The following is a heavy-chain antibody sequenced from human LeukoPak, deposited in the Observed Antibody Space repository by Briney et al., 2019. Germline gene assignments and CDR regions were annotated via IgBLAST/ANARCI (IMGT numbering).Heavy chain of an antibody. CDR2: ISSSSGTI. V-gene: IGHV3-48*02. D-gene: IGHD3-22*01. CDR1: GFTFSTYS. Sequence: GGSLRLSGAASGFTFSTYSMNWVRQATGRGLEWVSYISSSSGTIYYAASVKGRFTVSRDNAKNSLYLQMNSLRDEDTAVYYCARDWDSSGYYDYWGQGTLVTVSS. J-gene: IGHJ4*02. CDR3: ARDWDSSGYYDY.